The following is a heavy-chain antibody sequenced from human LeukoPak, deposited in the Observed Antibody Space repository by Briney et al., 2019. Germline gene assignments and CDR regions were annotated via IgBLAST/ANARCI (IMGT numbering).Heavy chain of an antibody. D-gene: IGHD6-13*01. CDR3: ARNSQQPHYYYYYMDV. Sequence: SETLSLTCTVSGGSISSSSYYWGWIRQPPGKGLEWIGSIYYSGSTYYNPSLKSRVTISVDTSKNQFSLKLSSVTAADTAVYYCARNSQQPHYYYYYMDVWGKGTTVTVSS. V-gene: IGHV4-39*01. CDR2: IYYSGST. J-gene: IGHJ6*03. CDR1: GGSISSSSYY.